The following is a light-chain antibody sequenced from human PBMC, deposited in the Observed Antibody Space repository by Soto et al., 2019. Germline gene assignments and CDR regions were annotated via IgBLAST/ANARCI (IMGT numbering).Light chain of an antibody. CDR1: QGISSD. CDR2: AAS. Sequence: AINFNESPSSLSASVGDRVSVTCRASQGISSDLGWFQQKPGKAPKLLIYAASSLQSGVPSRFSGRGSGTYFTLTISGLQVEDSATYYCLQEYRYPLTFGGGTKVDI. CDR3: LQEYRYPLT. J-gene: IGKJ4*01. V-gene: IGKV1-6*02.